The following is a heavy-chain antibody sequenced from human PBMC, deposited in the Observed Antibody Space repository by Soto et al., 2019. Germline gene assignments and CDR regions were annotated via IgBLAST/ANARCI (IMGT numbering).Heavy chain of an antibody. CDR2: IIPIFGTA. Sequence: SVKGSCQASGYNFPSYDIHWARPAPGQGLEWMGGIIPIFGTANYAQKFQGRVTITADESTSTAYMELSSLRSEDTAVYYCAIREYQLLYPNFDYWGQGTLVTVSS. D-gene: IGHD2-2*02. CDR1: GYNFPSYD. V-gene: IGHV1-69*13. J-gene: IGHJ4*02. CDR3: AIREYQLLYPNFDY.